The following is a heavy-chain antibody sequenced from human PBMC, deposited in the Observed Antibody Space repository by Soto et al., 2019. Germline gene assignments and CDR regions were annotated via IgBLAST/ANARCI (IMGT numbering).Heavy chain of an antibody. J-gene: IGHJ4*02. D-gene: IGHD3-9*01. CDR2: IIPIFGTA. Sequence: QVQLVQSGAEVKKPGSSVKVSCKASGGTFSSYAISWVRQAPGHGLEWMGGIIPIFGTANYAQKFQGRVTITADESTSTAYMELSRLRSEDTAVYYCAREGILTGYFRGGFYYWGQGTLVTVSS. CDR1: GGTFSSYA. V-gene: IGHV1-69*01. CDR3: AREGILTGYFRGGFYY.